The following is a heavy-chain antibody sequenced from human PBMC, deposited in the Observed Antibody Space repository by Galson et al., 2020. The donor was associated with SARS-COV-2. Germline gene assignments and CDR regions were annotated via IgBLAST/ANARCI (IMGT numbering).Heavy chain of an antibody. CDR1: GGSIRSRTW. Sequence: SETLSLTCTVSGGSIRSRTWWNGVRQSPGKGLEWIGEIYQSGTTHYNPSLKSRVTISVDTSKNQFSLKLNSVTAADTAMYYCARGELVLGFDAWGQGILVTVSS. CDR3: ARGELVLGFDA. D-gene: IGHD2-2*01. V-gene: IGHV4-4*02. CDR2: IYQSGTT. J-gene: IGHJ4*02.